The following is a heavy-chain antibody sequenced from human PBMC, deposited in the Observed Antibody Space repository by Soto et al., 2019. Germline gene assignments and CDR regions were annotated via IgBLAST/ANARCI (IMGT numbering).Heavy chain of an antibody. Sequence: QVQLVESGGGVVQPGRSLRLSCAASGFTFSSYGMHWVRQAPGKGLEWVAVIWYDGSNKYYADSVKGRFTISRDNSKNTLYLQMNSLRAEDTAVYYCARDSNRYDSYGMDVWGQGTTVTVSS. CDR1: GFTFSSYG. V-gene: IGHV3-33*01. CDR2: IWYDGSNK. J-gene: IGHJ6*02. D-gene: IGHD3-3*01. CDR3: ARDSNRYDSYGMDV.